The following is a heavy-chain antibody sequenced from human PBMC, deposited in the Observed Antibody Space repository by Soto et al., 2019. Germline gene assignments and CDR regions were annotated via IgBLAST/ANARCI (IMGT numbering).Heavy chain of an antibody. J-gene: IGHJ4*02. CDR2: IYYSGST. CDR1: GGSISSGDYY. V-gene: IGHV4-30-4*01. D-gene: IGHD3-22*01. Sequence: SETLSLTCTVSGGSISSGDYYWSWIRQPPGKGLEWIGYIYYSGSTYYNPSLKSRVTISVDTSKNQFSLKLSSVTAADTAVYYCAREVDSYDSSGYCSINYFDYWCQGTLVTV. CDR3: AREVDSYDSSGYCSINYFDY.